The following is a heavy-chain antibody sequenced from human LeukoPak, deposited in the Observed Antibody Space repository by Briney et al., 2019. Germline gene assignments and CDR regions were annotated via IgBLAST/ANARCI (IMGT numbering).Heavy chain of an antibody. CDR1: GFTFDDFA. J-gene: IGHJ4*02. Sequence: LRLSCVVSGFTFDDFAMYWVRQSPGKGLEWIGYIYHSGSTYYNPSLKSRVTISVDRSKNQFSLKLSSVTAADTAVYYCASRSLNITAADSDYWGQGTLVTVSS. CDR2: IYHSGST. D-gene: IGHD6-13*01. CDR3: ASRSLNITAADSDY. V-gene: IGHV4-30-2*01.